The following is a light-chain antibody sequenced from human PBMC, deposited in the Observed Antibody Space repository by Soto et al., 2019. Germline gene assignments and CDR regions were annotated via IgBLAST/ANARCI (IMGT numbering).Light chain of an antibody. CDR3: SSYTSSSNYV. Sequence: QSAPTQPASVSGSPGQSITISCTGTSSDVGGYNLVSWYQQHPGKAPKLMIYEVSNRPSGVSNRFSGSKSGNTASLTISGLQAEDEADYYCSSYTSSSNYVFGTGTKVTVL. V-gene: IGLV2-14*01. CDR1: SSDVGGYNL. J-gene: IGLJ1*01. CDR2: EVS.